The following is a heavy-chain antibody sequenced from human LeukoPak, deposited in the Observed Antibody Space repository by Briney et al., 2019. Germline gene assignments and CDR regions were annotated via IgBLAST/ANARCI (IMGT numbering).Heavy chain of an antibody. D-gene: IGHD2-2*01. CDR3: ARSPAAMEVEYYFDY. V-gene: IGHV3-30*04. CDR2: ISYDGSNK. CDR1: GFTFSSYA. J-gene: IGHJ4*02. Sequence: GGSLRLSCAASGFTFSSYAMHWVRQAPGKGLEWVAVISYDGSNKYYADSVKGRFTISRDNSKNTLYLQMNSLRAEDTAVYYCARSPAAMEVEYYFDYWGQGTLVTVSS.